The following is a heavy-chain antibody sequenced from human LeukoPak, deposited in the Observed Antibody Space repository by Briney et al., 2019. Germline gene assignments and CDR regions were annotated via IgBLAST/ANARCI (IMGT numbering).Heavy chain of an antibody. CDR2: IYYSGST. J-gene: IGHJ4*02. D-gene: IGHD6-19*01. V-gene: IGHV4-39*01. Sequence: SETLSLTCTVSGGSISSSSYHWGWVRQPPGEGLEWIGNIYYSGSTYYNPSLKSRITISIDTSKNQFSLRLISVTAADTAVYYCARLSRGSLDYWGQGTLVTVSS. CDR1: GGSISSSSYH. CDR3: ARLSRGSLDY.